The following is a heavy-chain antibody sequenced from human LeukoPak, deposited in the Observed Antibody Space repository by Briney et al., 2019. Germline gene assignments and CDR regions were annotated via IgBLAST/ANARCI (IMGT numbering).Heavy chain of an antibody. CDR1: GFTFSSYA. CDR3: ARGEGDGYNL. V-gene: IGHV3-64*01. CDR2: ISSNGGST. D-gene: IGHD5-24*01. Sequence: GGSLRLSCAASGFTFSSYAMHWVRQAPGKGLEYVSAISSNGGSTYYANSVKGRFTISRDNSKNTLYLQMNSLRAEDTAVYYCARGEGDGYNLWGQGTLVTVSS. J-gene: IGHJ4*02.